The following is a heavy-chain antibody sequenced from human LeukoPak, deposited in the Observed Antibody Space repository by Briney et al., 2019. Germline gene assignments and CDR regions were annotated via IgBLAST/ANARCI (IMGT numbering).Heavy chain of an antibody. J-gene: IGHJ4*02. D-gene: IGHD2-8*01. Sequence: PSETLSLTCTVSGTSITSYYWNWIRQAPGQGPERIGYGHYSGYTKYNPPLKSRVTISVDTSKNQFSLRLSSVTAADTAVYFCAKWASDNRAFDLWGQGTLVTVSS. V-gene: IGHV4-59*08. CDR2: GHYSGYT. CDR1: GTSITSYY. CDR3: AKWASDNRAFDL.